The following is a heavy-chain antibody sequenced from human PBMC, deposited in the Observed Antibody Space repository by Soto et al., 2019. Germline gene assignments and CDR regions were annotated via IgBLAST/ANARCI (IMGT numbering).Heavy chain of an antibody. D-gene: IGHD2-2*01. CDR2: IYPGDSDT. V-gene: IGHV5-51*01. CDR3: ARHVREGYCSSTSCYPDYMDV. CDR1: GYSFTSYW. Sequence: GESLKISCKGSGYSFTSYWSGWVRQMPGKGLEWMGIIYPGDSDTRYSPSFQGQVTISADKSISTAYLQWSSLKASDTAMYYCARHVREGYCSSTSCYPDYMDVWGKGTTVTVSS. J-gene: IGHJ6*03.